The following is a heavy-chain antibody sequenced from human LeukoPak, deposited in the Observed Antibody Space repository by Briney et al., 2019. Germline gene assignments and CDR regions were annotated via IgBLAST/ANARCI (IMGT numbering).Heavy chain of an antibody. J-gene: IGHJ4*02. CDR2: VSCDGKIT. CDR1: GFSLSRNG. CDR3: AKEKDYCVSASCDY. V-gene: IGHV3-30*18. Sequence: GSLRLSCATSGFSLSRNGMHWVRQAPGKGLEWVAVVSCDGKITHYADSVKGRFTTGRDNTQNTLYLQMTSLRGEDTALYYCAKEKDYCVSASCDYWGQGTQVTVSS. D-gene: IGHD3-10*01.